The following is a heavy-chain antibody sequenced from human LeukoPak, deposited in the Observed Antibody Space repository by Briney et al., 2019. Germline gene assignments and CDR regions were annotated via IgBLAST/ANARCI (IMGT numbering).Heavy chain of an antibody. CDR2: IYSGGST. D-gene: IGHD3-10*01. V-gene: IGHV3-53*01. CDR1: GFTVSSNY. J-gene: IGHJ4*02. CDR3: ARDYYYGSGSKTARGY. Sequence: GGSLRLSCAASGFTVSSNYMSWVRQAPGKGLQWVSVIYSGGSTYYADSVKGRFTISRDNAKNSLYLQMNSLRAEDTAVYYCARDYYYGSGSKTARGYWGQGTLVTVSS.